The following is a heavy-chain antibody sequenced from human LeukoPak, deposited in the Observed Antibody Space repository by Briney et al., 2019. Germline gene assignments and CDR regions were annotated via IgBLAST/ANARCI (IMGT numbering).Heavy chain of an antibody. CDR1: GFTFSSYA. Sequence: SAGSLRLSCAASGFTFSSYAMHWVRQAPGKGLEWVAVISYDGGNKYYADSVKGRFTNSRDRSKNTLYLQMNSLRAEATAVYYCARKYGIHYDYWGQGTLVTVS. V-gene: IGHV3-30*04. D-gene: IGHD1-26*01. CDR3: ARKYGIHYDY. CDR2: ISYDGGNK. J-gene: IGHJ4*02.